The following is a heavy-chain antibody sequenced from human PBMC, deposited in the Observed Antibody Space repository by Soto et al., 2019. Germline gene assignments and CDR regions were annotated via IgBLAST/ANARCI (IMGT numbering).Heavy chain of an antibody. CDR1: GGTFSSYA. J-gene: IGHJ6*02. Sequence: QVQLVQSGAEVKKPGSSVKVSCKASGGTFSSYAISWVRQAPGQGLEWMGGIIPIFGTANYAQKFQCRVTITADESTSTAYLELSSMRSEDTAVYYCASHCGGDCYTAYYYYYGMDVWGQGTTVTVSS. CDR2: IIPIFGTA. CDR3: ASHCGGDCYTAYYYYYGMDV. V-gene: IGHV1-69*12. D-gene: IGHD2-21*02.